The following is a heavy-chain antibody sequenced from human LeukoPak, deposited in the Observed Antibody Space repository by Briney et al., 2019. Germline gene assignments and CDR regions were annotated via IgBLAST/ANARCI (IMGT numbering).Heavy chain of an antibody. CDR2: ISSSSSYI. Sequence: GGSLRLSCAASGFTFSSYSMNWVRQAPGKGLEWVSSISSSSSYIYYADSVKGRFTISRDNSRNTVYLQMNSLRAEDTAVYYCANDLGWIQLNLGRGQGTLVTVSS. D-gene: IGHD5-18*01. J-gene: IGHJ4*02. V-gene: IGHV3-21*04. CDR1: GFTFSSYS. CDR3: ANDLGWIQLNLG.